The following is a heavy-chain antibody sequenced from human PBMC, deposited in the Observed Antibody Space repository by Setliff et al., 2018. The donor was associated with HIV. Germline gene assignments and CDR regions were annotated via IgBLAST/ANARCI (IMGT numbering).Heavy chain of an antibody. V-gene: IGHV3-48*01. CDR2: ISATGTTV. J-gene: IGHJ4*02. D-gene: IGHD1-26*01. CDR1: GFVFTDHS. Sequence: GGSLRLSCAASGFVFTDHSFHWVRQAPGEGLEWLSYISATGTTVSYADSVRGRFIISRDSVKSELYLQMKSLRVEDTALYYCVRDQLRWPERWDFDFWGQGTLVTVSS. CDR3: VRDQLRWPERWDFDF.